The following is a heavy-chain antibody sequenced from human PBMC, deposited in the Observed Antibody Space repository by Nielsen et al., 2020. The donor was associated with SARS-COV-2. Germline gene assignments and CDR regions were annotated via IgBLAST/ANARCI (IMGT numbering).Heavy chain of an antibody. J-gene: IGHJ1*01. CDR1: GFTFSNYA. V-gene: IGHV3-23*01. CDR3: ARGSAPRYFQH. D-gene: IGHD2-15*01. CDR2: ISGGSGNT. Sequence: GESLKISCAASGFTFSNYAMSWVRQAPGKGLEWVSTISGGSGNTYYADSAKGRFTISRDNSKNTLYLQMNSLRAEDTAVYYCARGSAPRYFQHWGQGTLVTVSS.